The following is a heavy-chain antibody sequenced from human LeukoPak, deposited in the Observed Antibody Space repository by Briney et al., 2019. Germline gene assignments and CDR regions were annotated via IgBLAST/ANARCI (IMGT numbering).Heavy chain of an antibody. CDR3: AKPRGVTMVRGVIYDY. CDR1: GFTFSSYA. Sequence: GGSLRLSCAASGFTFSSYAMSWVRQAPGKGLEWVSAISGSGGSTYYADYVKRRFTISRDNYKNTLYLQMNSLRAGDTAVYYCAKPRGVTMVRGVIYDYWGQGALVTVSS. V-gene: IGHV3-23*01. J-gene: IGHJ4*02. CDR2: ISGSGGST. D-gene: IGHD3-10*01.